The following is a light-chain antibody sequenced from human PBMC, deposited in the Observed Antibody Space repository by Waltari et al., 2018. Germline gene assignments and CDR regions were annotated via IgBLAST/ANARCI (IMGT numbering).Light chain of an antibody. CDR3: QQYNDWPNT. V-gene: IGKV3-15*01. CDR2: ATT. CDR1: QSVSSN. J-gene: IGKJ2*01. Sequence: EIVLTQSPATLSVSPGERVTLSCRASQSVSSNLAWYQQKPGQAPRRLIYATTTRATGFPARFGGSRSGTEFTLTISSLQSEDFAIYYCQQYNDWPNTFGQGTKLEIK.